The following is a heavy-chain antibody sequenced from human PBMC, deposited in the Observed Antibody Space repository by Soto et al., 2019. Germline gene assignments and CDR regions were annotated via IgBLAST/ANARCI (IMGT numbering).Heavy chain of an antibody. CDR3: AKGGMYDFDP. D-gene: IGHD2-8*01. V-gene: IGHV4-59*11. CDR2: IYYTGNT. Sequence: QVQLQESGPGLVKPSETLSLTCSVSGGSITAHYWSWIRQPPGKGLEWIGNIYYTGNTNYNPSLKSRITISIDTSKPQFSLKLNSLTAADTAVYYCAKGGMYDFDPWGQGTLVTVSS. J-gene: IGHJ5*02. CDR1: GGSITAHY.